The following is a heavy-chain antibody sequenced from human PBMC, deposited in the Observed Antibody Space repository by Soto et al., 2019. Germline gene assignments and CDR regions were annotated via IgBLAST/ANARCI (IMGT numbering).Heavy chain of an antibody. D-gene: IGHD6-13*01. J-gene: IGHJ4*02. CDR3: ASYKRVAAAGTWWMWNFDY. Sequence: PSETLSLTCTVSGGSISSSSYYWGWIRQPPGKGLEWIGSIYYSGSTYYNPSLKSRVTISVDTSKNQFSLKLSSVTAADTAVYYCASYKRVAAAGTWWMWNFDYWGQGTLVTVSS. V-gene: IGHV4-39*01. CDR1: GGSISSSSYY. CDR2: IYYSGST.